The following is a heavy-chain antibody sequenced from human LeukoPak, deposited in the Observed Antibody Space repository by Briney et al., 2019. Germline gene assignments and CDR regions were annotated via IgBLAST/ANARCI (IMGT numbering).Heavy chain of an antibody. CDR1: GGTFSSYA. CDR2: IIPIFGTA. V-gene: IGHV1-69*01. J-gene: IGHJ4*02. D-gene: IGHD4-17*01. CDR3: ARGGAHYGDFYFDY. Sequence: GASVKVSCKASGGTFSSYAISWVRQAPGQGLEWMGGIIPIFGTANYAQKFQGRVTITADESTSTAYMELSSLRSEDTAVYYCARGGAHYGDFYFDYWGQGTLVTVSS.